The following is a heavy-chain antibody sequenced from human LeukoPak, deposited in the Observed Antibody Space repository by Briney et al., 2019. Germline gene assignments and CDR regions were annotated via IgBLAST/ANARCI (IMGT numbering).Heavy chain of an antibody. CDR3: TTDLMTHDDY. CDR2: IKSKTDGGTT. J-gene: IGHJ4*02. V-gene: IGHV3-15*01. Sequence: VCRIKSKTDGGTTDYAAPGKGRFTIAREESKNKMYLQMNSLKTEDTAVYYCTTDLMTHDDYWGQGTLVTVSS.